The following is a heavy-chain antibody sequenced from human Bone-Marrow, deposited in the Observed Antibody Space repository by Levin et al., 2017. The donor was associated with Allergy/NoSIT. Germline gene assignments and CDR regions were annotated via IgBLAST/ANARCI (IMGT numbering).Heavy chain of an antibody. J-gene: IGHJ4*02. V-gene: IGHV3-23*01. CDR1: GFTFSNYA. CDR3: AKLASVMVPTGYFDF. Sequence: GGSLRLSCAASGFTFSNYAMSWVRQAPGKGLEWISTITAADTTYYTGSVKGRFTISRDNSQNTLFLQMSSLRAEDTAVFYCAKLASVMVPTGYFDFWGQGILVTVSS. CDR2: ITAADTT. D-gene: IGHD5-18*01.